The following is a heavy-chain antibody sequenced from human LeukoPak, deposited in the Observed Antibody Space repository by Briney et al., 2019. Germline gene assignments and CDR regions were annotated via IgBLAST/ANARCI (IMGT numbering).Heavy chain of an antibody. CDR2: MNPNSGNT. Sequence: GASVKVSCKASGYTFTSYDINWVRQATGQGLEWMGWMNPNSGNTGYAQKFQGRVTMTRNTSISTAYMELSSLRSEDTAVYYCAGADHRITIFWPSSRPPYYFDYWGQGTLVTVSS. CDR3: AGADHRITIFWPSSRPPYYFDY. CDR1: GYTFTSYD. V-gene: IGHV1-8*01. D-gene: IGHD3-9*01. J-gene: IGHJ4*02.